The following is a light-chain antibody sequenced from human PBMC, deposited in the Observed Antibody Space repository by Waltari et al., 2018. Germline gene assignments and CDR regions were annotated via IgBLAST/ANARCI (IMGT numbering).Light chain of an antibody. CDR2: GAS. CDR1: QSISSY. V-gene: IGKV3-15*01. CDR3: QHYYNWPRA. Sequence: EIVMTQSPATLSVSPGERATLSCRASQSISSYLAWYQHKPGQAPRLLIYGASTRATDIPARFSGSGSGTEFTLTITGLQSEDFAVYYCQHYYNWPRAFGPGTNVEIK. J-gene: IGKJ1*01.